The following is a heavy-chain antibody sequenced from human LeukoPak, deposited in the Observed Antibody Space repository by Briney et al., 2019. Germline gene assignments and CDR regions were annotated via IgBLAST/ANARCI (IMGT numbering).Heavy chain of an antibody. V-gene: IGHV4-30-4*01. CDR2: IYYTGTT. J-gene: IGHJ4*02. CDR3: AIQSKGYTYGYNY. Sequence: SQTLSLTCIVSGGSISNGDHYWSRVRQPPGQGLEWIVFIYYTGTTSYNPYLKSRVTISVDTSKNQFSLRLTSVTAADTALYYCAIQSKGYTYGYNYWGQGTLVTVSS. CDR1: GGSISNGDHY. D-gene: IGHD5-18*01.